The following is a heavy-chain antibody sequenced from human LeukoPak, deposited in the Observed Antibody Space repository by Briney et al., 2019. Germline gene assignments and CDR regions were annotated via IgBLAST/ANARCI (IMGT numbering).Heavy chain of an antibody. Sequence: GGSLRLSCAASGFTFSSYWMSWVRQAPGKGLEWVANMKQDGSEKYYVDSVKGRFTISGDNAKNSLYLQMNSLRAEDTAVYYCARVRCGDCYYFDYWGRGTLVTVSS. CDR2: MKQDGSEK. J-gene: IGHJ4*02. V-gene: IGHV3-7*01. CDR1: GFTFSSYW. CDR3: ARVRCGDCYYFDY. D-gene: IGHD2-21*01.